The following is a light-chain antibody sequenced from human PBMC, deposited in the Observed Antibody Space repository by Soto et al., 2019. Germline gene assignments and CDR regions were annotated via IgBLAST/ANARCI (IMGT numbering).Light chain of an antibody. CDR3: QQYINWPPLT. V-gene: IGKV3-15*01. J-gene: IGKJ4*01. CDR2: GAS. Sequence: EIVLTQSPATLSVSPGERATLSCRASQSVRSNLAWYQQKPGQAPRLLIFGASTRATNIPARFNDSGSGSEFTLTISSLQSEDFAVYYCQQYINWPPLTFGGGTKVDIK. CDR1: QSVRSN.